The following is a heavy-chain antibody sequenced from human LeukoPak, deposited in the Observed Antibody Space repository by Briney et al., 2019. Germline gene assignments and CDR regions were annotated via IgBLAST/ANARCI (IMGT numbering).Heavy chain of an antibody. J-gene: IGHJ4*02. Sequence: SVKVSCKASGGTFSSYAISWVRQAPGQGLEWMGGIIPIFGTANYAQKFQGRVTITTDESTSTAYMELSSLRSEDTAVYYCARQTLTRDGYNLGYFVYWGQGTLVTVSS. CDR1: GGTFSSYA. D-gene: IGHD5-24*01. V-gene: IGHV1-69*05. CDR2: IIPIFGTA. CDR3: ARQTLTRDGYNLGYFVY.